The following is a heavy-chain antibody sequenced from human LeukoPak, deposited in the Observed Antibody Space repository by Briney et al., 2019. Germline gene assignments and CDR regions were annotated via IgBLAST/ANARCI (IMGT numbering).Heavy chain of an antibody. V-gene: IGHV3-33*08. Sequence: GGSLRLSCAASGFTFSSYWVHWVRQAPGKGLEWVAVIWYDGSNKYYADSVKGRFTISRDNSKNTLYLQMNSLRAEDTAVYYCARDRDISYYFDYWGQGTLVTVSS. CDR3: ARDRDISYYFDY. D-gene: IGHD3-9*01. CDR1: GFTFSSYW. CDR2: IWYDGSNK. J-gene: IGHJ4*02.